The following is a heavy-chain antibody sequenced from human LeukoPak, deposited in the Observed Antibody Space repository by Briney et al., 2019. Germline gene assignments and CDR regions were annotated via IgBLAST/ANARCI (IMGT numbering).Heavy chain of an antibody. Sequence: GGSLGLSCAASGFTFSSYTMNWVRQAPGKGLEWVSSISSSSGYIYYADSMKGRFTISRDNAKNSLYLQMNSLRADDTAVYYCAKDGEGNYPYYYYYMDVWGKGTTVTVSS. V-gene: IGHV3-21*01. D-gene: IGHD1-7*01. CDR1: GFTFSSYT. CDR3: AKDGEGNYPYYYYYMDV. CDR2: ISSSSGYI. J-gene: IGHJ6*03.